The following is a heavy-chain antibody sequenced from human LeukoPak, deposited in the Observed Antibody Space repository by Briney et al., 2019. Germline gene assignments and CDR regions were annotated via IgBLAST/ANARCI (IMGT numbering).Heavy chain of an antibody. V-gene: IGHV3-64*01. CDR1: GFTFSSYA. Sequence: GGSLRLSCAASGFTFSSYAIHWVRQAPGKGLEYVSGIHSNGGSTYYANSVKGRFTISRDSSKNTVYLQMGSLRAEDMAVYYCARARLFDYWGQGTLVTVSS. CDR2: IHSNGGST. J-gene: IGHJ4*02. CDR3: ARARLFDY.